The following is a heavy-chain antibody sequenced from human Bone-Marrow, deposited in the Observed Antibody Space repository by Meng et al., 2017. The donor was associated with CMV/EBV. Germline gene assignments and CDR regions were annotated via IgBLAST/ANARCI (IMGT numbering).Heavy chain of an antibody. CDR3: ARDLADYDFWSGPSGDY. Sequence: ASVKVSCKASGYTFTSYGISWVRQAPGQGLEWMGWISAYNGNTNYAQKLQGRITMTTDTSTSTAYMELRSLRSDDTAVYYCARDLADYDFWSGPSGDYWGQGNLVTVYS. CDR2: ISAYNGNT. D-gene: IGHD3-3*01. V-gene: IGHV1-18*01. CDR1: GYTFTSYG. J-gene: IGHJ4*02.